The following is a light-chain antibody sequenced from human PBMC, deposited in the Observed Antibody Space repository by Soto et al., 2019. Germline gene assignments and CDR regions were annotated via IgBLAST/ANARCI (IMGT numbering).Light chain of an antibody. Sequence: EVVLTQSPDTLSLSPGEGATLSCIGIQIVSSSYLAWYQRKPCQSPSLLIYGASSRATGIPDRFSGSGSGTDVTLTISRLEPEDFAAYYCQQYGSSPLWTFGQGTKVDIK. V-gene: IGKV3-20*01. CDR1: QIVSSSY. CDR3: QQYGSSPLWT. J-gene: IGKJ1*01. CDR2: GAS.